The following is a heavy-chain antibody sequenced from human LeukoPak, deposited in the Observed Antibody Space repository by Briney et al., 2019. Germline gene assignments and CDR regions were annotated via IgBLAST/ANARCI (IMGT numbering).Heavy chain of an antibody. D-gene: IGHD3-10*01. Sequence: ASVKVSCKASGYTFTGYYMHWVRQAPGQGLEWMGWINPNSGGTNYAQKFQGRVTMTRDTSISTAYMGLSRLRSDDTAVYYCARAYGSGSSYYYYMDVWGKGTTVTVSS. CDR1: GYTFTGYY. CDR2: INPNSGGT. J-gene: IGHJ6*03. CDR3: ARAYGSGSSYYYYMDV. V-gene: IGHV1-2*02.